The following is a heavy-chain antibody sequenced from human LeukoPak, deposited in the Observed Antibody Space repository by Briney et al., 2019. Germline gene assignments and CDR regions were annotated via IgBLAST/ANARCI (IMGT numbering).Heavy chain of an antibody. D-gene: IGHD1-26*01. V-gene: IGHV3-48*04. J-gene: IGHJ4*02. CDR3: ARDRDSGSHKIDY. Sequence: GGSLRLSCAASGFTFTSYSMNWVRQAPGEGLEWVSYISSSSSTIYYADSVKGRFTISRDNAKNSLYLQMNSLRAEDTAVYYCARDRDSGSHKIDYWGQGTLVTVSS. CDR2: ISSSSSTI. CDR1: GFTFTSYS.